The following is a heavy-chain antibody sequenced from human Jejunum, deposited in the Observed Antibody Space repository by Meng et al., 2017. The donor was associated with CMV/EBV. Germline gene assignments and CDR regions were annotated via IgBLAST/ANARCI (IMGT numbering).Heavy chain of an antibody. J-gene: IGHJ4*02. CDR3: AHFVGGYYPSRPDY. D-gene: IGHD1-26*01. Sequence: HITSKESGPTLVKPTQTRTLTCSFSGFSPSTSGEGVGWIRQPPGKALEWLALIYRGDDKRYSPSLNSRLTIAKDTSKTEVVLTLTNMGPIDTGTYYCAHFVGGYYPSRPDYWGQGTLVTVSS. V-gene: IGHV2-5*02. CDR2: IYRGDDK. CDR1: GFSPSTSGEG.